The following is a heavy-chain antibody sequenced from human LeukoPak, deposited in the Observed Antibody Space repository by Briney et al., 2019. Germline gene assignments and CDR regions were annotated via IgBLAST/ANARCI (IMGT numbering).Heavy chain of an antibody. V-gene: IGHV4-31*03. CDR3: ARGSAIWFDP. CDR2: IYYSGST. D-gene: IGHD2-2*01. J-gene: IGHJ5*02. Sequence: SQTLSLTCTVSGASTSSGGYYWSWIRQHPGKGLEWIGYIYYSGSTYYNPSLKSRVTISVDKSKSQFSLKVRSATAADTAVYYCARGSAIWFDPWGQGTLVTVSS. CDR1: GASTSSGGYY.